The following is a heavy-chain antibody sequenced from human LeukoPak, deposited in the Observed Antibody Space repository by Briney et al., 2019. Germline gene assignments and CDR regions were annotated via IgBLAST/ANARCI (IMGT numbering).Heavy chain of an antibody. CDR2: IYHSGDT. Sequence: SETLSLTCTVSGGSISSYYWSWIRQPPGKGLEWIGFIYHSGDTKYNPSLKSRVTMSLDTSKNRLSLQLTSVTAADTAVYYCARYCSSTTCYTRGGDYWGQGTLVTVSS. J-gene: IGHJ4*02. D-gene: IGHD2-2*02. CDR1: GGSISSYY. V-gene: IGHV4-59*01. CDR3: ARYCSSTTCYTRGGDY.